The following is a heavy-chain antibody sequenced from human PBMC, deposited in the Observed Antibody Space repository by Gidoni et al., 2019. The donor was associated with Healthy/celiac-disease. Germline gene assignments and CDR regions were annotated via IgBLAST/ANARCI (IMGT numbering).Heavy chain of an antibody. V-gene: IGHV3-15*01. D-gene: IGHD3-10*01. J-gene: IGHJ4*02. CDR2: IKSKTDGGKT. CDR3: TTGLSVIYYGSGTVDY. Sequence: EVQLVESGGGLVKPGGSLRLSCSASGFHFSNAWLSWVRQAPGKGLEWVGRIKSKTDGGKTDYAAPVKGRFTISRDDSKNTLYLQMNSLKTEDTAVYYCTTGLSVIYYGSGTVDYWGQGTLVTVSS. CDR1: GFHFSNAW.